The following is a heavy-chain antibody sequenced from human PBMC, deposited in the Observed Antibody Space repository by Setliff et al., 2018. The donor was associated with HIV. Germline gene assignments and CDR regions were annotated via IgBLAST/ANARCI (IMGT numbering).Heavy chain of an antibody. CDR1: GGSISSHY. V-gene: IGHV4-4*08. Sequence: LSLTCTVSGGSISSHYWSWIRQPPGKGLEWIGHIYTSGSTNYNPSLKSRVTMSVGTPKNQFSLKLSSVTAADTAVYYCARCYYNFWSGYPLDYMDVWGKGTMVTAP. J-gene: IGHJ6*03. CDR3: ARCYYNFWSGYPLDYMDV. CDR2: IYTSGST. D-gene: IGHD3-3*01.